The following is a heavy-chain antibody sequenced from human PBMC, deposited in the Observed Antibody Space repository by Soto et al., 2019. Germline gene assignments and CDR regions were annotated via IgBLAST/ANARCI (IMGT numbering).Heavy chain of an antibody. CDR1: GGSISSYY. V-gene: IGHV4-59*01. J-gene: IGHJ5*02. CDR2: IYYSGST. CDR3: ARENLYDFWSGYHHWFDP. D-gene: IGHD3-3*01. Sequence: SETLSLTCTVSGGSISSYYWSWFRQPPGKGLEWIGYIYYSGSTNYNPSLKSRVTISVDTSKNQFSLKLSSVTAADTAVYYCARENLYDFWSGYHHWFDPWGQGTLVTVS.